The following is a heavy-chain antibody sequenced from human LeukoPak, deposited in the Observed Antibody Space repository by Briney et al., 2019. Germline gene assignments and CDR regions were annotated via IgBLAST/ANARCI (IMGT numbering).Heavy chain of an antibody. CDR2: INHSGST. CDR3: AMVLYHSGRPGP. Sequence: SETLSLTCAVYCGTLIDYDWGWIRQPPGKGLEWIGEINHSGSTNYSPSLKSRVTISIDTTRNQFSLKVNSVTAADTAVYYCAMVLYHSGRPGPWGQGTLVTVSP. D-gene: IGHD2/OR15-2a*01. CDR1: CGTLIDYD. V-gene: IGHV4-34*08. J-gene: IGHJ5*02.